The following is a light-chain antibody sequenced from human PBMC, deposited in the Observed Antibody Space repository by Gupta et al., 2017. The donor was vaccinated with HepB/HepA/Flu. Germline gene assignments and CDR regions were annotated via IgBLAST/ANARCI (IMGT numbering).Light chain of an antibody. CDR2: KDS. V-gene: IGLV3-1*01. CDR3: QACDSSTVV. CDR1: QLGDKY. J-gene: IGLJ2*01. Sequence: SYELTQPPSVSVSPGQTASITCSGDQLGDKYACWYQQKPGQSPVLVSYKDSKRPAGIPERFSGSNSGNTATLTISGTQAMDEDDYYCQACDSSTVVFGGGTKLTVL.